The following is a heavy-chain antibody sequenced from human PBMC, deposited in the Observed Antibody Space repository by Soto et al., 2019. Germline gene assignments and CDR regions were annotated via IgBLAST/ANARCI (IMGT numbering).Heavy chain of an antibody. CDR3: ASAAVTGTAGLDF. CDR2: INPNSGGT. D-gene: IGHD6-19*01. V-gene: IGHV1-2*02. CDR1: GYTFSGFY. J-gene: IGHJ4*02. Sequence: ASVKVSCKASGYTFSGFYMHWVRQAPGQGLEWMGWINPNSGGTKSAEKSQGRVTMTRDTSISTAYMELSRLTSDDTAVYYCASAAVTGTAGLDFWGQGTQVTVS.